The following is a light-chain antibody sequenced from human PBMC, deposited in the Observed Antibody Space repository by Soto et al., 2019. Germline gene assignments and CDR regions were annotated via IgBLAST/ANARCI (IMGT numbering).Light chain of an antibody. CDR2: DTS. V-gene: IGKV3-11*01. Sequence: EIVLTQSPATLSLSPGERATLSCRASQSVGPFLAWYQHKPGQAPRLLISDTSNSATGVPARFSGSGFGTDFTLTIISLQPEDFAVYYCQQRSKWPPVTFGGGTKVESK. CDR3: QQRSKWPPVT. CDR1: QSVGPF. J-gene: IGKJ4*01.